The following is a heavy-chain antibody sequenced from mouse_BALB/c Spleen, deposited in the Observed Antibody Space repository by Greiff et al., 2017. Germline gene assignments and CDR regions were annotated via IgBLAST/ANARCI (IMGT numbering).Heavy chain of an antibody. CDR3: NAWGNYGAY. CDR1: GFNIKDYY. Sequence: EVKLMESGAELVRSGASVKLSCTASGFNIKDYYMHWVKQRPEQGLEWIGWIDPENGDTEYAPKFQGKATMTADTSSNTAYLQLSSLTSEDTAVYYCNAWGNYGAYWGQGTLVTVSA. CDR2: IDPENGDT. D-gene: IGHD2-1*01. V-gene: IGHV14-4*02. J-gene: IGHJ3*01.